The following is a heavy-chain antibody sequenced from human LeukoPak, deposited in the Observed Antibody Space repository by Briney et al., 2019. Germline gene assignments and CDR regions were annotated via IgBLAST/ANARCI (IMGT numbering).Heavy chain of an antibody. V-gene: IGHV7-4-1*02. CDR1: GYTFTSYA. CDR3: ARDQVVAAKCDWFDP. CDR2: INTNTGNP. Sequence: ASVKVSCKASGYTFTSYAMNWVRQAPGQGLEWMGWINTNTGNPTYAQGFTGRFVFSLDTSVSTAYLQISSLKAEDTAVYYCARDQVVAAKCDWFDPWGQGTLVTVSS. J-gene: IGHJ5*02. D-gene: IGHD2-15*01.